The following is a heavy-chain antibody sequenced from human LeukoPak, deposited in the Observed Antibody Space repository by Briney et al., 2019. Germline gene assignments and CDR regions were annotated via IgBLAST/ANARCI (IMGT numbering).Heavy chain of an antibody. D-gene: IGHD3-3*01. J-gene: IGHJ4*02. Sequence: GGSLRLSCAASGFTFSGYAMSWVRQAPGKGLEWVSAISGSGGSTYYADSVKGRFTISRDNSKNTLYLQMNSLRAEDTAVYYCAKGSDYDFWSGDDYWGQGTLVTVSS. V-gene: IGHV3-23*01. CDR1: GFTFSGYA. CDR2: ISGSGGST. CDR3: AKGSDYDFWSGDDY.